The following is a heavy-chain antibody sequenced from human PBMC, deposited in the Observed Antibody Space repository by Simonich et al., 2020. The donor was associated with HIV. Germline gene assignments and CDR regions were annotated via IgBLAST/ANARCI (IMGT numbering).Heavy chain of an antibody. V-gene: IGHV4-34*01. J-gene: IGHJ1*01. CDR1: GGSFSGYY. CDR2: TNHSGNP. CDR3: ARLTAGGLGEYFQH. D-gene: IGHD6-13*01. Sequence: QVQLQQWGAGLLKPSETLSLTCAVYGGSFSGYYWSGIRQPPGKGLVWIGETNHSGNPNYNPSLKSRVTISGDTSKNQFSLKLSSVTAADTAVYYCARLTAGGLGEYFQHWGQGTLVTVSS.